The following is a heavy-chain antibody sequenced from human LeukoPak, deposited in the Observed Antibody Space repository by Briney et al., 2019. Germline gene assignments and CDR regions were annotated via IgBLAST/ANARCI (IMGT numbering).Heavy chain of an antibody. CDR3: ARDIEAPGIAFDM. CDR2: IKYDGSEK. J-gene: IGHJ3*02. V-gene: IGHV3-7*04. Sequence: GGSLRLSCSASGFAFSSDWMNWVRQAPGKGLEWVSNIKYDGSEKYYVDSVKGRFTISRDNAKNSVYLQMNSLRAEDRAVYYCARDIEAPGIAFDMWGQGTMLTVSS. D-gene: IGHD6-13*01. CDR1: GFAFSSDW.